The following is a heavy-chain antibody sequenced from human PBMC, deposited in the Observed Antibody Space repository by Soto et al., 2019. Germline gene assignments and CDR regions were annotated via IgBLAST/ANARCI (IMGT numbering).Heavy chain of an antibody. CDR3: ARGWPATPLLFFS. D-gene: IGHD3-3*01. J-gene: IGHJ5*02. V-gene: IGHV4-30-2*01. CDR2: IYLSGST. Sequence: TLSLTCAVSGGSIGSGNYAWNGIRQPQGKGLEWIGYIYLSGSTYYNPSLRSRVTISADRSKNQFSLKVSSVTAADTAVYFCARGWPATPLLFFSWGQGSLVMSPQ. CDR1: GGSIGSGNYA.